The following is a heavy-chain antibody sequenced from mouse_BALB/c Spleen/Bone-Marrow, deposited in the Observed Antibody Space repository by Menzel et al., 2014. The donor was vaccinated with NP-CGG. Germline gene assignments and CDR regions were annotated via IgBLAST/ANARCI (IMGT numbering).Heavy chain of an antibody. CDR3: ARNYGSSLDY. V-gene: IGHV14-3*02. J-gene: IGHJ2*01. CDR2: IDPANGNT. CDR1: GFNIKDTF. Sequence: EVQLQQSGAELVKPGASVKLSCTASGFNIKDTFMHWVKQRSDQGLEWIGRIDPANGNTKYDPKFQGKATITADTSSNTAYLQLSSLTSEDTAAYYCARNYGSSLDYWGQGTTLTVSS. D-gene: IGHD1-1*01.